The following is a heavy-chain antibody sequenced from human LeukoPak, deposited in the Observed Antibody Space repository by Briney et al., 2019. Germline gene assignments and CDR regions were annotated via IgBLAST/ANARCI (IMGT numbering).Heavy chain of an antibody. CDR3: ALESVIAVAGELGYFDY. CDR2: INHSGST. J-gene: IGHJ4*02. D-gene: IGHD6-19*01. V-gene: IGHV4-34*01. Sequence: SETLSLTCAVYGGSFSGYYWSWIRQPPGKGLEWIGEINHSGSTNYNPSLKSRVTISVDTSKNQFSLKLSSVTAADTAVYYCALESVIAVAGELGYFDYWGQGTLVTVSS. CDR1: GGSFSGYY.